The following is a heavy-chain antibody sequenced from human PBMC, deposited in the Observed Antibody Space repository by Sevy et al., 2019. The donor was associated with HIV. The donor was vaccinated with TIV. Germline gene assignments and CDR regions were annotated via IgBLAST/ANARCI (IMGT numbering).Heavy chain of an antibody. D-gene: IGHD3-3*01. V-gene: IGHV3-15*01. CDR2: IKSKTDGGAT. CDR3: TTGDIPSDYDFWSGYYTLSAFDI. Sequence: GGSLRLSCAASGFTFSNAWMSWVRQAPGKGLEWVGRIKSKTDGGATDYAAPVKGRFTISRDDSKNTLYLQMNSLKTEDTAVYYCTTGDIPSDYDFWSGYYTLSAFDIWGQGTMVTVSS. J-gene: IGHJ3*02. CDR1: GFTFSNAW.